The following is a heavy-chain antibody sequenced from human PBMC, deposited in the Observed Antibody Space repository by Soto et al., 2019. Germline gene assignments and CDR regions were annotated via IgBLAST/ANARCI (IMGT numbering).Heavy chain of an antibody. Sequence: QIQLVQSGPEVERPGASVNVSCKASGYTFSNYGITWVRQAPGQGLEWMGWISAYTGNIKYSQILKGRVTMTTDSSTTTAHMELRSLRADNTAVYYCARFGRARTPNFSYKDGMDVWGQGTPVTVSS. J-gene: IGHJ6*02. V-gene: IGHV1-18*01. CDR2: ISAYTGNI. CDR1: GYTFSNYG. D-gene: IGHD1-20*01. CDR3: ARFGRARTPNFSYKDGMDV.